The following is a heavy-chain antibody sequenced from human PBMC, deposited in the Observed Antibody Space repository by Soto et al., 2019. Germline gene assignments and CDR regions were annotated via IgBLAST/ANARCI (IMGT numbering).Heavy chain of an antibody. CDR1: GFTFSTHG. V-gene: IGHV3-30*18. Sequence: XGSLRLSCAASGFTFSTHGMHWVRQAPGKGPEWVAVISHDGSKKYYVESVEGRFSISRDNSKSIVHLQMNNVRTEDTAVYYCAKDKGPYYDFWSGQRWFDPWGQGTLVTVSS. J-gene: IGHJ5*02. CDR3: AKDKGPYYDFWSGQRWFDP. CDR2: ISHDGSKK. D-gene: IGHD3-3*01.